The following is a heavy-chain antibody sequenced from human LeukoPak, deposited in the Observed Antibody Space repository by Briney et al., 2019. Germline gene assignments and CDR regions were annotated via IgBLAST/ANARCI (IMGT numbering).Heavy chain of an antibody. CDR1: GGSIGSGDYY. Sequence: SETLSLTCTVSGGSIGSGDYYWSWIRQPPGKGLEWIGYIYYSGSTYYNPSLKSRVTISVDTSKNQFSLKLSSVTAADTAVYYCARGYIVVVPAAHNWFDPWGQGTLVTVSS. J-gene: IGHJ5*02. CDR2: IYYSGST. CDR3: ARGYIVVVPAAHNWFDP. D-gene: IGHD2-2*01. V-gene: IGHV4-30-4*01.